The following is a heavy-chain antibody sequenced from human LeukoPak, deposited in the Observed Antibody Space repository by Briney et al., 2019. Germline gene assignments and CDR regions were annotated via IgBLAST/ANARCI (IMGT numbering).Heavy chain of an antibody. CDR2: ISGSSDTT. CDR1: GFTFNTYA. CDR3: ANGPPDRSAWYKRTER. Sequence: PGGSLRLSCAASGFTFNTYAMAWVRQAPGKGLEWVSDISGSSDTTYYADSVKGRFTISRDNSKNTLYLQMHSLSAEDTSIYYCANGPPDRSAWYKRTERWGQGTLVTVSS. J-gene: IGHJ4*02. V-gene: IGHV3-23*01. D-gene: IGHD6-13*01.